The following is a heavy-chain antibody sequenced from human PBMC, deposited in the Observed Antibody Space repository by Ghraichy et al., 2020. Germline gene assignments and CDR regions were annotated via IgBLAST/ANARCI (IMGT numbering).Heavy chain of an antibody. CDR3: AGGSGLDL. J-gene: IGHJ6*02. CDR1: GFTFSTYW. Sequence: GGSLRLSCATSGFTFSTYWMNWVRQAPGKGLEWVATIKQDGNEKHYVDSVRGRFTISRDNTKNSIHLQMSSLRVEDTAVYFCAGGSGLDLWGQGTTVSVTS. CDR2: IKQDGNEK. V-gene: IGHV3-7*01.